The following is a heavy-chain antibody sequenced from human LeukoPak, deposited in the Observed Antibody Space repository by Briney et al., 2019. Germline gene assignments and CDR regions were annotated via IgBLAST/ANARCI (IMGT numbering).Heavy chain of an antibody. V-gene: IGHV3-53*01. Sequence: GGSLRLSCAASGFTVSSNYMSWVRQAPGKGLEWVSVIYSGGSTYYADSVKGRFTISRDNSKNTLYLQMNSLRAEDTAVYYCARDYYDSSGLTWFDPWGQGTLVTVSS. CDR3: ARDYYDSSGLTWFDP. D-gene: IGHD3-22*01. J-gene: IGHJ5*02. CDR2: IYSGGST. CDR1: GFTVSSNY.